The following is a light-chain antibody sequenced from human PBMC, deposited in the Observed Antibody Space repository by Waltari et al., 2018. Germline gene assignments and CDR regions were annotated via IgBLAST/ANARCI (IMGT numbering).Light chain of an antibody. V-gene: IGLV3-1*01. CDR2: QDT. J-gene: IGLJ1*01. Sequence: SFDLTQPPLLSVSPGHTATITCPGDKLGGKFVSWYQQKPGQSPLLVIYQDTKRPSGIPERFSASNSGNTATLAISGTQTMDEADYYCLAWENTSGVFGTGTKVAVL. CDR3: LAWENTSGV. CDR1: KLGGKF.